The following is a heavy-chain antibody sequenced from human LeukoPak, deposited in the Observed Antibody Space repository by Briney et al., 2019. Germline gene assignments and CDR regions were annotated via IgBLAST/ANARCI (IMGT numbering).Heavy chain of an antibody. CDR3: ARGTEYCSGGSCYSGHNWFDP. V-gene: IGHV3-7*01. CDR1: GFTLSRYW. CDR2: IKQDGIEK. D-gene: IGHD2-15*01. J-gene: IGHJ5*02. Sequence: PGGPLRLSCAASGFTLSRYWMIWVRPAPRKGLHGVANIKQDGIEKYYVSSVKGRFIISRDKAKISVYLQMNSLSAEDTAVYYCARGTEYCSGGSCYSGHNWFDPWGQGTLVTVSS.